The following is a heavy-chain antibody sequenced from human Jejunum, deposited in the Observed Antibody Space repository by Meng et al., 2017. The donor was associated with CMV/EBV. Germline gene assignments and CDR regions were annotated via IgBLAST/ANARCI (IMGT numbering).Heavy chain of an antibody. CDR3: ARDMHREVVIQDY. Sequence: QLHLQESGPGLGKPSETRSLTCTVSGGSISDYYWSWIRQPAGKGLEWIGRIYSNGATNYNPSLKSRVTMSVDTSKNQFSLKLSSVTAADTAVYFCARDMHREVVIQDYWGQGTLVTVSS. J-gene: IGHJ4*02. CDR1: GGSISDYY. CDR2: IYSNGAT. V-gene: IGHV4-4*07. D-gene: IGHD3-10*01.